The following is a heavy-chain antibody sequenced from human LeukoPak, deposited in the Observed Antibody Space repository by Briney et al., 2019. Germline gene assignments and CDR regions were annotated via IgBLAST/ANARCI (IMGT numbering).Heavy chain of an antibody. V-gene: IGHV1-8*01. CDR2: MNPNSGNT. CDR3: ARERVSTLGGYNPFDY. D-gene: IGHD5-24*01. Sequence: ASVKVSCKASGYTFTSYDINWVRQATGQGLEWMGWMNPNSGNTGYAQKFRGRVTMTRNTSISTAYMELSSLRSEDTAVYYCARERVSTLGGYNPFDYWGQGTLVTVSS. CDR1: GYTFTSYD. J-gene: IGHJ4*02.